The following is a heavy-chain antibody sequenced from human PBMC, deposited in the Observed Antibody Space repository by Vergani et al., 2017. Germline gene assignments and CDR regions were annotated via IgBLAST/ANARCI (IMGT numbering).Heavy chain of an antibody. Sequence: QVRLQESGPGLVQPSQTLSLTCAISGDSVSSNSAAWNWIRQSPARGLEWLGRTYYRSKWYNDYAVSVKSRITINPDTSKNQFSLQLNSVTPEDTAVYYCAKGLMDDYYYYMDVWGKGTTVTVSS. J-gene: IGHJ6*03. CDR2: TYYRSKWYN. CDR3: AKGLMDDYYYYMDV. CDR1: GDSVSSNSAA. D-gene: IGHD3/OR15-3a*01. V-gene: IGHV6-1*01.